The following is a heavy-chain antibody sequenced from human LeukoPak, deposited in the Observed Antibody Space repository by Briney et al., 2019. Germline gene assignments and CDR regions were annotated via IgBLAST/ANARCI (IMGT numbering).Heavy chain of an antibody. CDR3: AREKLDWGFDY. D-gene: IGHD3-16*01. CDR2: IYSGGST. V-gene: IGHV3-53*01. Sequence: WVRQAPXQGLEWVSIIYSGGSTYYADSVKGRFTISRDNSKNILYLQMNSLRAEDTAVYYCAREKLDWGFDYWGQGTLVTVSS. J-gene: IGHJ4*02.